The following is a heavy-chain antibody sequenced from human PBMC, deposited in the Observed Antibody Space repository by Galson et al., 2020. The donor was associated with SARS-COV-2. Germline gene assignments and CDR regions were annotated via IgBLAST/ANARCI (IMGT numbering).Heavy chain of an antibody. V-gene: IGHV1-8*01. Sequence: ASVKVSCKASGYTFTSYDINWVRQATGQGLEWMGWMDPNTGIAAYAQSFQGRVTMTRNTSISTAYMELSRLRSEDTAVYYCARGHVAGLVHYWGQGTRVTVSS. CDR1: GYTFTSYD. D-gene: IGHD6-19*01. CDR3: ARGHVAGLVHY. CDR2: MDPNTGIA. J-gene: IGHJ4*02.